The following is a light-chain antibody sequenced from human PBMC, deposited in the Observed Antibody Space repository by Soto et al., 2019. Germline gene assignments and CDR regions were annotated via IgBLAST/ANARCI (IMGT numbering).Light chain of an antibody. J-gene: IGLJ1*01. CDR3: ATWDDSRKGL. CDR1: TSNIESHP. V-gene: IGLV1-44*01. Sequence: QAVVTQPPSASGTPGQRITISCSGSTSNIESHPVNWYQQVPGTAPKLLIKTNNQRPSGVPDRFSGSKSGASASLAISGLQSEDEATYYCATWDDSRKGLFGTGTKLTVL. CDR2: TNN.